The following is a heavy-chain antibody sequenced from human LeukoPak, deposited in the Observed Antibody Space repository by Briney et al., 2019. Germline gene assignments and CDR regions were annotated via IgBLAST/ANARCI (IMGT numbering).Heavy chain of an antibody. V-gene: IGHV5-51*01. Sequence: GESLKISCKGSGYSFPIYWLGWVRQMPGKGLEWMGIIYPGDSDTRYSPSFQGQVTISADKSISTAYLQWSSLKASDTAMYYCARAEGGATTWGAFDIWGQGTMVTVSS. CDR2: IYPGDSDT. D-gene: IGHD1-26*01. CDR1: GYSFPIYW. J-gene: IGHJ3*02. CDR3: ARAEGGATTWGAFDI.